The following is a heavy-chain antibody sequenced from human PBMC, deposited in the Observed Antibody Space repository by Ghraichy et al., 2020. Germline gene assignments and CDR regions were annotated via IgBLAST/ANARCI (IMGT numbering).Heavy chain of an antibody. V-gene: IGHV3-73*01. CDR2: IRSKANSYAT. CDR1: GFTFSGSA. CDR3: TRPYSESQPGFFRYNGMDV. J-gene: IGHJ6*02. Sequence: GSLRLSCAASGFTFSGSAVHWVRQASGKGLEWVGRIRSKANSYATAYAASVKGRFTISRDDSKNTAYLQMNSLKTDDTAVYYCTRPYSESQPGFFRYNGMDVWGQGTTVTVSS. D-gene: IGHD1-26*01.